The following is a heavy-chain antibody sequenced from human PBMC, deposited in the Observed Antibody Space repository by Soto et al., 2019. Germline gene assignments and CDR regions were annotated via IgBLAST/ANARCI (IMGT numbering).Heavy chain of an antibody. CDR1: GYSFSTYS. D-gene: IGHD2-21*01. CDR3: ARSVAVTWPEPPGGD. V-gene: IGHV1-18*01. J-gene: IGHJ4*02. CDR2: VSPYNGNT. Sequence: QVQLVQSGAEVKKPGASVKVSCKASGYSFSTYSINWVRQAPGQGLEWMGWVSPYNGNTKYAQKSQGRVPMTTDTSTTTAYMELRSLRFDDTAVYYCARSVAVTWPEPPGGDWGQGTVVTVSS.